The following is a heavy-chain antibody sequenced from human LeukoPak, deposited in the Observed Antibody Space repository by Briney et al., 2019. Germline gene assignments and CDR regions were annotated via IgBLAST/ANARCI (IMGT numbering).Heavy chain of an antibody. V-gene: IGHV4-34*01. D-gene: IGHD4-17*01. CDR3: ARGYGEPS. CDR2: INYSGAT. Sequence: SETLSLTCAVYDGSLGFSFWSWIRQSPGKGLEWLGHINYSGATHYNPSLNGRAALSIDTSRNQFFLKLTSVIAADTAVYFCARGYGEPSWGQGTLVTVSS. CDR1: DGSLGFSF. J-gene: IGHJ4*02.